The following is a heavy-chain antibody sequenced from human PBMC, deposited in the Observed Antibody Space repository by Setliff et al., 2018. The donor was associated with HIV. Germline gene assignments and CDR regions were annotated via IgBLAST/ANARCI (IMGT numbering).Heavy chain of an antibody. CDR2: INDNGGST. D-gene: IGHD3-10*02. CDR1: GFTFSSFA. Sequence: GGSLRLSCAASGFTFSSFAMSWVRQAPGKGLERVSSINDNGGSTYYADSVKGRFTISRDNSKNTLFLQMDSLGAEDTAVYYCATGISMFRLDAFDIWGHGTMVTVSS. J-gene: IGHJ3*02. CDR3: ATGISMFRLDAFDI. V-gene: IGHV3-23*01.